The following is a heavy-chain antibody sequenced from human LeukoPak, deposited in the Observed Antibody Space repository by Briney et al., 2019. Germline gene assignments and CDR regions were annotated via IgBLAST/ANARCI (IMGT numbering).Heavy chain of an antibody. D-gene: IGHD1-1*01. Sequence: PSETLSLTCTVYGYSLSSGFYWGWIRQPPGKGLEWVATVFHRGDVYYIPSLVRRVTISMDTSKNQLSLRLNSVTAADTALYYCARFGTRDNCCHPGIDTWGQGAPVTVSS. CDR3: ARFGTRDNCCHPGIDT. J-gene: IGHJ5*02. V-gene: IGHV4-38-2*02. CDR1: GYSLSSGFY. CDR2: VFHRGDV.